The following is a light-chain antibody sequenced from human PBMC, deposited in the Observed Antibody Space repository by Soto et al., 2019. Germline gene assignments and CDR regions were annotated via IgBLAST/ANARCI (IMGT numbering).Light chain of an antibody. V-gene: IGKV3D-20*02. Sequence: EIVLTQSPGTLTLSPGYRSPLSCRAGQIVLSSYLAWYLQCPGQSPMLLIFCRSTRATGIPDRFSGSGSGTDVSLTFRCLEPGGFSVYYCQQRSNWPPISFGQGTRREIK. CDR2: CRS. J-gene: IGKJ5*01. CDR3: QQRSNWPPIS. CDR1: QIVLSSY.